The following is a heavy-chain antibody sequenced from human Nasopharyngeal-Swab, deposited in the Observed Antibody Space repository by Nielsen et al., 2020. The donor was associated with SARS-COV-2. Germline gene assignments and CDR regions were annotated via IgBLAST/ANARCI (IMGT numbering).Heavy chain of an antibody. J-gene: IGHJ6*03. Sequence: WVRQAPGQGLAWMGIINPIGGSTSYAQKFQGRVTMTRDTSTSTVYMELSSLRSEDTAVYYCARSGRITIFGVFINYYYYMDVWGKGTTVTVSS. CDR2: INPIGGST. V-gene: IGHV1-46*01. D-gene: IGHD3-3*01. CDR3: ARSGRITIFGVFINYYYYMDV.